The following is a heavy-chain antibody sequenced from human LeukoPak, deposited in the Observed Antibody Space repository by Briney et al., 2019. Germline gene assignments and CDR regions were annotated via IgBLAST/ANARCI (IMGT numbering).Heavy chain of an antibody. V-gene: IGHV3-30-3*01. Sequence: PGGSLRLSCAASGFTFSSYAMHWVRQAPGKGLEWVAVISYDGSNKYYADSVKGRFTISRDNSKNTLYLQMNSLRAEDTAVYYCARDPITMVRGVISLYFDYWGQGTLVTVSS. J-gene: IGHJ4*02. CDR2: ISYDGSNK. CDR3: ARDPITMVRGVISLYFDY. D-gene: IGHD3-10*01. CDR1: GFTFSSYA.